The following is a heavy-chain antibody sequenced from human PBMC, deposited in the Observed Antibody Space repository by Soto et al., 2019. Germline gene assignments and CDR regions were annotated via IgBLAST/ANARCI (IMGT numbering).Heavy chain of an antibody. CDR2: INPNSGGT. CDR3: ARESAYCGGDCYSGGYYYYYYGMDV. Sequence: ASVKVSCKASGYTFTGYYMHWVRQAPGQGLEWMGWINPNSGGTNYAQKFQGRVTMTRDTSISTAYMELSRLRSDDTAVYYCARESAYCGGDCYSGGYYYYYYGMDVWDQGTTVTVSS. J-gene: IGHJ6*02. D-gene: IGHD2-21*02. V-gene: IGHV1-2*02. CDR1: GYTFTGYY.